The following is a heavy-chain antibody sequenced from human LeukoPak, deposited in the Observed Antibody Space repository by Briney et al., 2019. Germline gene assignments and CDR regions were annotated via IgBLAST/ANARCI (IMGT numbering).Heavy chain of an antibody. CDR2: ISPYNGDT. CDR3: ARGHFYDRNIYSLSFDF. CDR1: GYTFVTYG. J-gene: IGHJ4*02. V-gene: IGHV1-18*01. Sequence: ASVKVSCKASGYTFVTYGFSWVRQAPGHGLEWMGWISPYNGDTNYARKFQGRVTMTTDTSASTVYMELRSLRSDDTAVYYCARGHFYDRNIYSLSFDFWGQGTLVTVSS. D-gene: IGHD3-22*01.